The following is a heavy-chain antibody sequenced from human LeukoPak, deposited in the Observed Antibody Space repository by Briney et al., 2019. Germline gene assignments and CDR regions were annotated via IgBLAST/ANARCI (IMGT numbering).Heavy chain of an antibody. D-gene: IGHD4-17*01. Sequence: GASVKVSCKASGGTFSSYAISWVRQAPGQGLEWMGGIIPIFGTANYAQKFQGRVTITADESTSTAYMELSSLRSEDTAVYYCARKAHDYSDYSAFDIWGQGTMVTVSS. CDR3: ARKAHDYSDYSAFDI. CDR1: GGTFSSYA. J-gene: IGHJ3*02. V-gene: IGHV1-69*01. CDR2: IIPIFGTA.